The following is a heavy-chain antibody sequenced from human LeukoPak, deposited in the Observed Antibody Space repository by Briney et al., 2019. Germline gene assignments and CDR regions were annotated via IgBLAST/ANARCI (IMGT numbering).Heavy chain of an antibody. CDR3: ARKTLDYGDYTFDY. V-gene: IGHV5-51*01. J-gene: IGHJ4*02. D-gene: IGHD4-17*01. Sequence: GESLKISCKGSGYSFTSYWIGSVRQMPGKGLEWMGIIYPGDSDTRYSLSFQGQVTISADKSISTAYLQWSSLKASDTAMYYCARKTLDYGDYTFDYWGQGTLVTVSS. CDR2: IYPGDSDT. CDR1: GYSFTSYW.